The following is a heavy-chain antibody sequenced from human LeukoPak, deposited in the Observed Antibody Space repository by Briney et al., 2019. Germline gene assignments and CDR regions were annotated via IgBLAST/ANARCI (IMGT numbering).Heavy chain of an antibody. J-gene: IGHJ6*03. Sequence: GGSLRLSCAASGFPFSNYWMSWVRQAPGKGLEWVANIKQDGGEKYYVDSVKGRFTTSRDNGKNSLYLQMNSLRAEDTAVYYCARAEGDYYYYFYMDVWGKGTTVTISS. CDR2: IKQDGGEK. CDR1: GFPFSNYW. V-gene: IGHV3-7*01. CDR3: ARAEGDYYYYFYMDV.